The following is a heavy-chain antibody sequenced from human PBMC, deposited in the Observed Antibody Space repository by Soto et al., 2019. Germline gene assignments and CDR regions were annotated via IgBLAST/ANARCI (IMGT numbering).Heavy chain of an antibody. Sequence: SVKVSCKASGGTFSSYAISWVRQAPGQGLEWMGGIIPIFGTANYAQEFQGRVTITADKSTSTAYMELSSLRSEDTAVYYCAREHSEYYYDSSGYSLGAFDIWGQGTMVTVSS. D-gene: IGHD3-22*01. CDR3: AREHSEYYYDSSGYSLGAFDI. V-gene: IGHV1-69*06. CDR2: IIPIFGTA. J-gene: IGHJ3*02. CDR1: GGTFSSYA.